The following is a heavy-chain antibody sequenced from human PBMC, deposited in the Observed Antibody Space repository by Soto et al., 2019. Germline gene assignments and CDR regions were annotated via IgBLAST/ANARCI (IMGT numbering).Heavy chain of an antibody. CDR1: GFTFSSYS. V-gene: IGHV3-21*01. CDR2: ISSSSSYI. D-gene: IGHD3-22*01. CDR3: ARPNPYYYDSSGYYYPW. Sequence: GSLRLSCAASGFTFSSYSMNWVRQAPGKGLEWVSSISSSSSYIYYADSVKGRFTISRDNAKNSLYLQMNSLRAEDTAVYYCARPNPYYYDSSGYYYPWWGQGTLVTVSS. J-gene: IGHJ4*02.